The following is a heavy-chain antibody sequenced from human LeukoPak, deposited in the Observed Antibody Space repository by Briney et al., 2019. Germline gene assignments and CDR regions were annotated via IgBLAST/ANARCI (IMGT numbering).Heavy chain of an antibody. CDR1: GFTVSSNY. CDR2: IYSGGST. CDR3: ARLPYDYGVPVPKGMDV. V-gene: IGHV3-53*01. Sequence: GGSLRLSCAASGFTVSSNYMSWVRQAPGKGLEWVSVIYSGGSTYYADSVKGRFTISRDNSKNTLYLQMNSLRAEDTAVYYCARLPYDYGVPVPKGMDVWGQGTTVTVSS. D-gene: IGHD4-17*01. J-gene: IGHJ6*02.